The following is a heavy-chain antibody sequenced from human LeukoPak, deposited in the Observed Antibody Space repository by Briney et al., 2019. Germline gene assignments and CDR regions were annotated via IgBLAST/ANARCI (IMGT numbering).Heavy chain of an antibody. V-gene: IGHV4-34*01. CDR2: INHSGST. Sequence: PSETLSLTCAVYGGSFSGYYWSWIRQPPGKGLEWIGEINHSGSTNYNPSLRSGVPLSVDTPKNQFSLKLSSVTDAATAVYYCARGVGIAVVPRPVWFDPWGQGTLVTVSS. J-gene: IGHJ5*02. D-gene: IGHD6-19*01. CDR3: ARGVGIAVVPRPVWFDP. CDR1: GGSFSGYY.